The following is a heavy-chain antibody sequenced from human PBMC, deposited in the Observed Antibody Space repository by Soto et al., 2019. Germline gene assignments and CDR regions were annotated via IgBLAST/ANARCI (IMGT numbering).Heavy chain of an antibody. CDR2: IIPIFGTA. Sequence: SVKVSCKASGGTFSSYAISWVRQAPGQGLEWMGGIIPIFGTANYAQKFQGRVTITADESTSTAYMELSSLRSEDTAVYYCAREMPPTYYYDSSGPAPFDYWGQGTLVTVSS. J-gene: IGHJ4*02. D-gene: IGHD3-22*01. V-gene: IGHV1-69*13. CDR1: GGTFSSYA. CDR3: AREMPPTYYYDSSGPAPFDY.